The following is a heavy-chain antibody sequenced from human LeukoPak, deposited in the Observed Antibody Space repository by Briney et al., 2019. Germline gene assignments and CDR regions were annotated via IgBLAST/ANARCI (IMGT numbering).Heavy chain of an antibody. Sequence: GGSLRLSCAASGFTFSDYYMSWIRQAPGEGLKWVSYISSSGNTKYYADSVKGRFTISRDNAKNSLYLQMNSLRAEDTAVYYCARDGGSAWFFRYWGQGALVTVSS. D-gene: IGHD6-19*01. CDR3: ARDGGSAWFFRY. V-gene: IGHV3-11*04. CDR1: GFTFSDYY. CDR2: ISSSGNTK. J-gene: IGHJ4*02.